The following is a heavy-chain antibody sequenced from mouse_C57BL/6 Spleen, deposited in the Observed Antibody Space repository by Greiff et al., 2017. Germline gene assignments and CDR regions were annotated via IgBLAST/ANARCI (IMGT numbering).Heavy chain of an antibody. J-gene: IGHJ2*01. D-gene: IGHD2-4*01. CDR3: TRDYDYDHFSFDY. Sequence: EVKVVESGEGLVKPGGSLKLSCAASGFTFSSYAMSWVRQTPEKRLEWVAYISSGGDYIYYADTVKGRFTISRDNAKNTLYLQMSSLKSEDTAMYYCTRDYDYDHFSFDYWGQGTTLTVSS. CDR2: ISSGGDYI. V-gene: IGHV5-9-1*02. CDR1: GFTFSSYA.